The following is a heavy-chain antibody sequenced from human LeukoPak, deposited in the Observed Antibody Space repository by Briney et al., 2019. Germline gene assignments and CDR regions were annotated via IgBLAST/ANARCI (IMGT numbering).Heavy chain of an antibody. D-gene: IGHD6-13*01. J-gene: IGHJ4*02. V-gene: IGHV4-39*07. CDR2: INHSGST. Sequence: PSETLSLTCTVSGASISSSSSFFWAWIRQPPGKGLEWIGEINHSGSTSYNPSLKSRVTVSVDTSKNQFSLNLTSVTAADTAVYYCARFIVAAADWGQGTLVTVSS. CDR1: GASISSSSSFF. CDR3: ARFIVAAAD.